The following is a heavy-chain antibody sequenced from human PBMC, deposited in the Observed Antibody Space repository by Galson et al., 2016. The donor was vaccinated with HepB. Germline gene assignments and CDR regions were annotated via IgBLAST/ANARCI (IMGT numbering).Heavy chain of an antibody. J-gene: IGHJ4*02. Sequence: SETLSLTCSVSGGSLSSRSFYWGWVRQPAGKGLEWIGNVHNSGPTFYNASLRSRVTIAVDTPKNQLSLRLTSVTAADTAVYCCARTMATRTQYFEYWGQGILVIVSS. CDR2: VHNSGPT. D-gene: IGHD5-12*01. V-gene: IGHV4-39*01. CDR3: ARTMATRTQYFEY. CDR1: GGSLSSRSFY.